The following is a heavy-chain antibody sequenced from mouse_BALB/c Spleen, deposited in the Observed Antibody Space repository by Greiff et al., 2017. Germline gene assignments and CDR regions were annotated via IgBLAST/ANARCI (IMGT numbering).Heavy chain of an antibody. CDR1: GYSITSDYA. CDR3: ARGTTAWFAY. D-gene: IGHD1-1*01. Sequence: EVKLVESGPGLVKPSQSLSLTCTVTGYSITSDYAWNWIRQFPGNKLEWMGYISYSGSTSYNPSLKSRISITRDTSKNQFFLQLNSVTTEDTATYYCARGTTAWFAYWGQGTLVTVSA. V-gene: IGHV3-2*02. CDR2: ISYSGST. J-gene: IGHJ3*01.